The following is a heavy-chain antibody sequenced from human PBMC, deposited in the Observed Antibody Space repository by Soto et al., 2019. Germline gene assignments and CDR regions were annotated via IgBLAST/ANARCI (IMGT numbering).Heavy chain of an antibody. D-gene: IGHD6-13*01. V-gene: IGHV2-26*01. CDR2: IFSNDEK. J-gene: IGHJ4*02. Sequence: QVSLKESGPVLVKPTETLTLTCTVSGFSLDNTKMGVGWIRQPPGKALEWLAHIFSNDEKRHSSSLKNSLTISKDTSKSQVLLTMTTLDPGDTATYYCVRTPFSSSWEPFDFWGQGTLVTVSS. CDR3: VRTPFSSSWEPFDF. CDR1: GFSLDNTKMG.